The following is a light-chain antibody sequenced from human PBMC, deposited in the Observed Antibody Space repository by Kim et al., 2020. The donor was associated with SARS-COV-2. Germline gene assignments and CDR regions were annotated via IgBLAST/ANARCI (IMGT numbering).Light chain of an antibody. CDR1: QSVSSN. V-gene: IGKV3-15*01. Sequence: LMTQSPATLSVSPGGRATLSCRASQSVSSNLAWYQQKPGQAPSLLIYGASTRATDIPARFSGSGSGTEFTLTIATLQSEDFAIYYCQQYNNWPRTFGQGTKVDIK. J-gene: IGKJ1*01. CDR3: QQYNNWPRT. CDR2: GAS.